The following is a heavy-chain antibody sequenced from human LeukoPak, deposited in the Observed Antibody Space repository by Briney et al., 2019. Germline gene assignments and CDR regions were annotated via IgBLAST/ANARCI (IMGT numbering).Heavy chain of an antibody. CDR2: ISYDGSNK. CDR1: GFTFSSYG. Sequence: GRSLRLSCAASGFTFSSYGMHGVRQAPGKGLEGVAVISYDGSNKYYVDSVKGRFTISEDNFNNTLYLQMNSLRAEDTAVYYCARDREWFGELMGPYNWFDPWGQGTLVTVSS. D-gene: IGHD3-10*01. J-gene: IGHJ5*02. CDR3: ARDREWFGELMGPYNWFDP. V-gene: IGHV3-30*03.